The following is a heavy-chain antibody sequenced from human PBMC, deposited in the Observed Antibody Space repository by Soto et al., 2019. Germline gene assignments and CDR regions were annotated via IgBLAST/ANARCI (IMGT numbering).Heavy chain of an antibody. J-gene: IGHJ5*02. CDR3: AKDPQTWGSIWFDP. CDR1: GFIFSNYA. V-gene: IGHV3-23*01. CDR2: ISDSGNYI. D-gene: IGHD7-27*01. Sequence: EVQLLESGGGLVQPGGSLRLSCAASGFIFSNYAMSWVRQAPGKGPEWVSSISDSGNYIEYADSVEGRFTISRDNSKNTLYLQMNSVRAEDTARYHCAKDPQTWGSIWFDPWGQGTQVTVSS.